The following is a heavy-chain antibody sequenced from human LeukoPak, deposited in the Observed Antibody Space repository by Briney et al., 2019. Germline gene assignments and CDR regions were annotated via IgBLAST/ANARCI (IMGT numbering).Heavy chain of an antibody. D-gene: IGHD2-15*01. CDR3: ARDRESSSKGHFDY. CDR1: GFTFSSHW. V-gene: IGHV3-7*01. J-gene: IGHJ4*02. CDR2: IKQDGSEK. Sequence: GSLRLSCADSGFTFSSHWMHWVRQAPGKGLEWVANIKQDGSEKYYVDSVKGRFTISRDNAKNSLYLQMNSLRAEDTAVYYCARDRESSSKGHFDYWGQGTLVTVSS.